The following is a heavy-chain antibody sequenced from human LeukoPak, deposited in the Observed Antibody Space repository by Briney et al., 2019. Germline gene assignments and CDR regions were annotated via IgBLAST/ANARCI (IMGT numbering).Heavy chain of an antibody. V-gene: IGHV4-39*01. CDR1: GGSVSSSSYY. Sequence: SETLSLTCTVSGGSVSSSSYYWGWIRQPPGKRLEWIGSIYYSGSTYYNPSLKSRVTISVDTSKNQFSLKLSSVTAADTAVYYCARRSYSHGYSDYFDYWGQGTLVTVSS. D-gene: IGHD5-18*01. J-gene: IGHJ4*02. CDR3: ARRSYSHGYSDYFDY. CDR2: IYYSGST.